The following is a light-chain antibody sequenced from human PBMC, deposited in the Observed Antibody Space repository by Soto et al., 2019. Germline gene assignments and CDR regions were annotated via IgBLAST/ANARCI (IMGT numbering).Light chain of an antibody. Sequence: IVLTQSPGTLSLSPGERATLSCRASQSFSSSYLAWYQHKPGQAPRLLIYGTSSRATGVPDRFSGSGSGTDFTLTISRLEPEDFAVFYCQKYGDSPTFGGGTKVEIK. V-gene: IGKV3-20*01. CDR1: QSFSSSY. CDR2: GTS. J-gene: IGKJ4*01. CDR3: QKYGDSPT.